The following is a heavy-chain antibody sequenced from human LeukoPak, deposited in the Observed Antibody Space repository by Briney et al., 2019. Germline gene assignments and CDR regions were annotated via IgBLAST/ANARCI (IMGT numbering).Heavy chain of an antibody. CDR2: ISSSSSYI. CDR3: VRDEWFGEYAY. D-gene: IGHD3-10*01. V-gene: IGHV3-21*04. J-gene: IGHJ4*02. CDR1: GFTFSSYS. Sequence: GGSLRPSCAASGFTFSSYSMNWVRQAPGKGLEWVSSISSSSSYIYYADSVKGRFTISRDNAKNSLYLQMSSLRDEDTAVYYCVRDEWFGEYAYWGQGTLVTVSS.